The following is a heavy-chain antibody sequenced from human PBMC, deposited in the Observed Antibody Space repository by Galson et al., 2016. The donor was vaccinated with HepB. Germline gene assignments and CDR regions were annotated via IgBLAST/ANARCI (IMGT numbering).Heavy chain of an antibody. J-gene: IGHJ6*03. Sequence: SETLSLTCIVSGDSISGTEYYWGWIRQSPGRGLGWIGSIYYSGSTYYNPSLESRVTISVDTSKNQFSLRLSSVTAADTAVYYCATGISVAGKYYYYYMDVWGKGTPVTVSS. D-gene: IGHD6-19*01. CDR3: ATGISVAGKYYYYYMDV. CDR1: GDSISGTEYY. V-gene: IGHV4-39*01. CDR2: IYYSGST.